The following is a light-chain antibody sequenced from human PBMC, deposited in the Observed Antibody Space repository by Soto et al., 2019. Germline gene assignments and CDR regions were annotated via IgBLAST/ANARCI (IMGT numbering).Light chain of an antibody. V-gene: IGKV3-11*01. CDR3: QQRNNWPRGT. J-gene: IGKJ5*01. Sequence: EIVLTQSPATLSLSPGERATLSCRASQSVSSYLAWYQQKPGQAPRLLIYYASNRATGIPARYSGSGSGTDFTLTISSLESEDFAVYYCQQRNNWPRGTFGQGTRLEIK. CDR2: YAS. CDR1: QSVSSY.